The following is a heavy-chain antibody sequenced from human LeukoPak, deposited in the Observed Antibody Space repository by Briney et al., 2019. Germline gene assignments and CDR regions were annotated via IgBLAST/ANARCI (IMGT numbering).Heavy chain of an antibody. J-gene: IGHJ4*02. V-gene: IGHV3-23*01. CDR1: GFTFSRIA. CDR3: AKGQELDDGVFDS. CDR2: IRSNGDNA. Sequence: PGGSLRLSCEASGFTFSRIAMTWVRQAPGKGLEWVSTIRSNGDNAYNADSVRGRFAISRDNSKNALFLQMNSLRVEDTAIYYCAKGQELDDGVFDSWGQGTLVTVSS. D-gene: IGHD1-1*01.